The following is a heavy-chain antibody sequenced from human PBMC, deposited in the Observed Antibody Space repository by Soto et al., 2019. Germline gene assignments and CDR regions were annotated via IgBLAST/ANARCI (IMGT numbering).Heavy chain of an antibody. V-gene: IGHV3-30-3*01. CDR3: ARGDRGLLWFGELLVPFDY. D-gene: IGHD3-10*01. CDR2: ISYDGSNK. J-gene: IGHJ4*02. Sequence: QVQLVESGGGVVQPGRSLRLSCAASGFTFSSYAMHWVRQAPGKGLEWVAVISYDGSNKYYADSVKGRFTISRDNSKNTLYLQMNSLRAEDTAVYYCARGDRGLLWFGELLVPFDYWGQGTLVTVSS. CDR1: GFTFSSYA.